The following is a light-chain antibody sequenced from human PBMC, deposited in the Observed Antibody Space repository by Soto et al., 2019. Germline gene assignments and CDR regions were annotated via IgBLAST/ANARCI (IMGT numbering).Light chain of an antibody. J-gene: IGKJ4*01. CDR1: QSVSSY. Sequence: EIVLTQSPATLSLSPGERATLSCRASQSVSSYSAWYQQKPDQAPRLLISDASNRATGIPARFSGSGSGTDFTLTISSLEPEDFAVYYCQQGSNWPLTFGAGTKVEIK. V-gene: IGKV3-11*01. CDR3: QQGSNWPLT. CDR2: DAS.